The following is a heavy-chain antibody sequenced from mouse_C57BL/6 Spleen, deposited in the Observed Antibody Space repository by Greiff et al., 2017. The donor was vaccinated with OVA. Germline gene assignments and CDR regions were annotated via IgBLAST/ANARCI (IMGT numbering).Heavy chain of an antibody. CDR3: ARDYYGSSYDWYFDV. V-gene: IGHV5-12*01. D-gene: IGHD1-1*01. J-gene: IGHJ1*03. CDR2: ISNGGGST. CDR1: GFTFSDYY. Sequence: EVHLVESGGGLVQPGGSLKLSCAASGFTFSDYYMYWVRQTPEKRLEWVAYISNGGGSTYYPDTVKGRFTISRDNAKNTLYLQMSRLKSEDTAMYYCARDYYGSSYDWYFDVWGTGTTVTVSS.